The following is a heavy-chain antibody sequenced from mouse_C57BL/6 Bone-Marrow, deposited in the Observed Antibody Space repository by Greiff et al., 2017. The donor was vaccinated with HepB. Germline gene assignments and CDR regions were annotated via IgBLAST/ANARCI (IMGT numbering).Heavy chain of an antibody. CDR2: INYDGSST. J-gene: IGHJ4*01. D-gene: IGHD1-1*01. CDR3: ARDGSNYYAMDY. CDR1: GFTFSDYY. Sequence: EVILVESEGGLVQPGSSMKLSCTASGFTFSDYYMAWVRQVPEKGLEWVANINYDGSSTYYLDSLKSRFIISRDNAKNILYLQMSSLKSEDTATYYCARDGSNYYAMDYWGQGTSVTVSS. V-gene: IGHV5-16*01.